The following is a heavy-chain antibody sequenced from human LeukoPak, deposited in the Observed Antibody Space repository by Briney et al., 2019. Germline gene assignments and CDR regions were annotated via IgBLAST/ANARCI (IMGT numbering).Heavy chain of an antibody. CDR1: GFTFSNAW. Sequence: GGSLRLSCAASGFTFSNAWMSWVRQAPGKGLEWVGRIKSKTDGGTTDYAAPVKGRFTISRDDSKNTLYLQMNRLKPEDTAVYYCTTDHPLYGDYDSSGYYWSREGIGFDYWGQGTLVTVSS. CDR2: IKSKTDGGTT. D-gene: IGHD3-22*01. CDR3: TTDHPLYGDYDSSGYYWSREGIGFDY. V-gene: IGHV3-15*01. J-gene: IGHJ4*02.